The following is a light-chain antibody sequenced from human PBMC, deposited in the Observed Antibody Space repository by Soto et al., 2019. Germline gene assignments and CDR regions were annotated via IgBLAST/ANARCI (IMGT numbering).Light chain of an antibody. CDR2: KAS. V-gene: IGKV1-5*03. Sequence: DIQMTQSPSTLSGSVGDRVTITCRAGQTISSWLAWYQQKPGKAPKLLIYKASTLKSGVPSRFSGGGSGTEFTLTISSLQPDDFATYYCQHYNSYSEAFGQGTKVDIK. CDR1: QTISSW. CDR3: QHYNSYSEA. J-gene: IGKJ1*01.